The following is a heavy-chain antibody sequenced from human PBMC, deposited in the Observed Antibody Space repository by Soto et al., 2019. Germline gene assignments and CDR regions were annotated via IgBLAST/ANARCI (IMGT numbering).Heavy chain of an antibody. V-gene: IGHV1-3*01. D-gene: IGHD5-12*01. CDR1: GYTFTSYA. Sequence: QVSLVQSGAEVKKPGASVKVSCKASGYTFTSYAMHWVRQAPGQRLEWMGWINAGNGNTKYSQKFQGRVTITRDTSASTAYMELSSLRSEDTAVYYCARESGYDNYYYMDVWGKGTTVTVSS. CDR3: ARESGYDNYYYMDV. J-gene: IGHJ6*03. CDR2: INAGNGNT.